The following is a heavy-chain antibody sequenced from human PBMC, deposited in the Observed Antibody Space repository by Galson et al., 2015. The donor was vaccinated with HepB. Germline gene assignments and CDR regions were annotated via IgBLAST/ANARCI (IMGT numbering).Heavy chain of an antibody. CDR3: VREGFWSGYYYYYYYGMDV. Sequence: SLRLSCAASGFTFSSYAMHWVRQAPGKGLEYVSAISSNGGSTYYADSVKGRFTISRDNSKNTLYLQMSSLRAEDTAVYYCVREGFWSGYYYYYYYGMDVWGQGTTVTVSS. CDR1: GFTFSSYA. J-gene: IGHJ6*02. CDR2: ISSNGGST. D-gene: IGHD3-3*01. V-gene: IGHV3-64D*06.